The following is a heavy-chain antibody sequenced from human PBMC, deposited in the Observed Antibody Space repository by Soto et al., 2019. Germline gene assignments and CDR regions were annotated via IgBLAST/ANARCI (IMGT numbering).Heavy chain of an antibody. CDR2: IPYSGTT. V-gene: IGHV4-59*08. J-gene: IGHJ4*02. Sequence: LFLTCTVSGGSISTYYWNWILQTPGKGLEWIGFIPYSGTTHYNASLRSRVSISVDTSKNQFSLDLSSVTAADTAVYYCATMGTPVTGLYYFDYWGQGTLVTVSS. CDR3: ATMGTPVTGLYYFDY. D-gene: IGHD4-17*01. CDR1: GGSISTYY.